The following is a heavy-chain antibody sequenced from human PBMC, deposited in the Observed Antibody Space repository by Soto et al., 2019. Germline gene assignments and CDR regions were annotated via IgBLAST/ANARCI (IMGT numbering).Heavy chain of an antibody. J-gene: IGHJ3*02. CDR1: GFTFSSYA. D-gene: IGHD3-3*01. CDR3: AKVTRFDEYYDFWSGYYNVKGRYDWKGVAFDI. Sequence: EVQLLESGGGLVQPGGSLRLSCAASGFTFSSYAMSWVRQAPGKGLEWVSAISGSGGSTYYADSVKGRFTISRDNSKNTLCLQMNSLRAEDTAVYYCAKVTRFDEYYDFWSGYYNVKGRYDWKGVAFDIWGQGTMVTVSS. V-gene: IGHV3-23*01. CDR2: ISGSGGST.